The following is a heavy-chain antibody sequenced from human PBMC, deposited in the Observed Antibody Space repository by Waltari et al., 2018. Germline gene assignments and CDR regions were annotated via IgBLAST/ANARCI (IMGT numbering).Heavy chain of an antibody. V-gene: IGHV1-69*12. J-gene: IGHJ3*02. D-gene: IGHD1-26*01. Sequence: QVQQVQSGDEVKQPGSSVKVSCKASGSTCSSYAISWDRQAPGQGLEWMGGIIPIFGTANYAQKFQGRVTITADESTSTAYMELSSLRSEDTAVYYCASGSGSYYEDDAFDIWGQGTMVTVSS. CDR1: GSTCSSYA. CDR3: ASGSGSYYEDDAFDI. CDR2: IIPIFGTA.